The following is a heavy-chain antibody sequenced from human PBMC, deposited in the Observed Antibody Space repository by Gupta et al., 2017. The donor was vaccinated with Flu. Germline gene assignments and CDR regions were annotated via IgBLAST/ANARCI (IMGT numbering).Heavy chain of an antibody. J-gene: IGHJ6*03. Sequence: QVQLVESGGGVVQPGRSLRLSCAASGFTFSNYGMHWVRQAPGKGLGWVAVISYDGSNKYYADSVKGRFTISRDNSKNTLYLQMNSLRAEDTAVYYCAKCPRPSFYYYYMDVWGKGTTVTVSS. CDR2: ISYDGSNK. CDR3: AKCPRPSFYYYYMDV. CDR1: GFTFSNYG. V-gene: IGHV3-30*18.